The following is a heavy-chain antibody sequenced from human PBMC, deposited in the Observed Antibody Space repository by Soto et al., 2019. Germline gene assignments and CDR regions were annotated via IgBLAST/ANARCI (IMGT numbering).Heavy chain of an antibody. CDR1: GGSIRGHY. CDR2: IYSSGST. V-gene: IGHV4-59*08. Sequence: PSENLSLTCTVSGGSIRGHYWSWIRQPPGKGLERVGFIYSSGSTYVRPSLKSRVSMSVDPSKNQVSLRLTSVTATDTAVYYCARTPIGYCSGGTCSNWFDPWGQGTLVTVSS. J-gene: IGHJ5*02. CDR3: ARTPIGYCSGGTCSNWFDP. D-gene: IGHD2-8*02.